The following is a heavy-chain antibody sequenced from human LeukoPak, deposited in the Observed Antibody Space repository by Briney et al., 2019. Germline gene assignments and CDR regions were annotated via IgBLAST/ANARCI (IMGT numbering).Heavy chain of an antibody. J-gene: IGHJ4*02. CDR2: VSYDGSK. Sequence: GGSLRLSCAASGFTFSSYGMHWVRQAPGKGLEWVAVVSYDGSKYYADSVKGRFTISRDNSKNTLYLQMNSLRVDDTAVFYCVKTLGPSATAAGDYWGQGILVTVSS. D-gene: IGHD1-26*01. V-gene: IGHV3-30*18. CDR3: VKTLGPSATAAGDY. CDR1: GFTFSSYG.